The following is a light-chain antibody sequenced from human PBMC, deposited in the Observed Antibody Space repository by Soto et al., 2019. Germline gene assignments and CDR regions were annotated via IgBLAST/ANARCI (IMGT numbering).Light chain of an antibody. J-gene: IGKJ5*01. CDR1: QRISSNY. V-gene: IGKV3-20*01. CDR3: QQYGSSPPIT. Sequence: EIVLTQSPGTLSLSPGERATLSCRASQRISSNYLAWYQQRPGQAPRLLIYGASSRANGIPERFSGSASGADFALTVSSLEPEDFAVYYCQQYGSSPPITFGQGTRLEIK. CDR2: GAS.